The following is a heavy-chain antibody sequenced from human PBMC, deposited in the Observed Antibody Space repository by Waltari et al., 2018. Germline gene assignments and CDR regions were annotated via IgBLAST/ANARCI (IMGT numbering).Heavy chain of an antibody. CDR1: GFTFSTYG. CDR3: AKDLRLSIAAVGPFDY. J-gene: IGHJ4*02. V-gene: IGHV3-30*18. CDR2: IWYDGSNK. Sequence: QVQLVESGGGVVQPGRSLRLSCAASGFTFSTYGLPWVRQAPGKGLEWVAVIWYDGSNKYYADSVKGRFTISRDNSKNTLYLQMNSLRAEDTAMYYCAKDLRLSIAAVGPFDYWGQGTLVTVSS. D-gene: IGHD6-6*01.